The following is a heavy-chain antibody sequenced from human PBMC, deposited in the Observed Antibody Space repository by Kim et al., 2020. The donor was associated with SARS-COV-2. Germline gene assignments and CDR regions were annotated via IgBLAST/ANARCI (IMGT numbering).Heavy chain of an antibody. V-gene: IGHV1-46*03. CDR3: ARGRQQLVDF. D-gene: IGHD6-13*01. J-gene: IGHJ3*01. Sequence: GTTSYAQKFQGRVTMTRDTATSTVYMELSSLRSEDTAVYYCARGRQQLVDFWGQGTMVTVSS. CDR2: GTT.